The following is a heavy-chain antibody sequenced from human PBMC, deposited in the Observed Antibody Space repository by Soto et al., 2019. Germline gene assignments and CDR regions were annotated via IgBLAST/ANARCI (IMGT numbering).Heavy chain of an antibody. D-gene: IGHD3-16*01. CDR3: AVVCDPDAEYFQH. CDR2: ISSSGSYI. V-gene: IGHV3-21*04. J-gene: IGHJ1*01. Sequence: GGSLRLSCAASGFTFSSYSMNWVRQAPGKGLEWVSSISSSGSYIYCADSVKGRFTISRDNAKNSLYLQVNSLGAEDTAVYYCAVVCDPDAEYFQHWGQGTLVTVPQ. CDR1: GFTFSSYS.